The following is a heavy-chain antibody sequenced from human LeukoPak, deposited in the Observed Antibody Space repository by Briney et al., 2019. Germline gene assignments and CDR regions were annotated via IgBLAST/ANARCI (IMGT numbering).Heavy chain of an antibody. CDR2: INHSGST. Sequence: SETLSLTCAVYGGSFSGYYWSWIRQPPGKGLEWIGEINHSGSTNYNPSLKSRVTISVDTSKNQFSLKLSSVTAADTAVYYCARGDYGDYCSAGRSQNRFHYYYYGMDVWGQGTTVTVSS. CDR3: ARGDYGDYCSAGRSQNRFHYYYYGMDV. V-gene: IGHV4-34*01. CDR1: GGSFSGYY. J-gene: IGHJ6*02. D-gene: IGHD4-17*01.